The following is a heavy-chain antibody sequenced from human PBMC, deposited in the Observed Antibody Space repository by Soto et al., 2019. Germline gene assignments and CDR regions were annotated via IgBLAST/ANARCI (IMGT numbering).Heavy chain of an antibody. V-gene: IGHV4-59*13. J-gene: IGHJ6*02. CDR1: GGSISSYY. Sequence: LSLTCTVSGGSISSYYWSWIRQPPGKGLEWIGYIYYSGSTNYNPSLKSRVTISVDTSKNQFSLKLSSVTAADTAVYYCAREVYGMDVWGQGTTVTVSS. CDR2: IYYSGST. CDR3: AREVYGMDV.